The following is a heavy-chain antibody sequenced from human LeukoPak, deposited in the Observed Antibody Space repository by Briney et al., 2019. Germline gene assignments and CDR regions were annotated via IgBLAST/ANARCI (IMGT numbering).Heavy chain of an antibody. CDR3: NGKTGTTRYFDY. J-gene: IGHJ4*02. D-gene: IGHD1-1*01. CDR1: GFTFSSYA. CDR2: ISYDGSNK. V-gene: IGHV3-30*04. Sequence: GRSLRLSCAASGFTFSSYAMHWVRQAPGKGLEWVAVISYDGSNKYYADSVKGRFTISRDNSKNTLYLQMNSLRAEDTAVYYCNGKTGTTRYFDYWGQGTLVTVSS.